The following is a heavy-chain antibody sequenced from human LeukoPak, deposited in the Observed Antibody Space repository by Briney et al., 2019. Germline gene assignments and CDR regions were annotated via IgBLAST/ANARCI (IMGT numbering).Heavy chain of an antibody. CDR1: GGSISSYY. CDR3: ARNGNGDY. V-gene: IGHV4-59*12. CDR2: IYYSGST. Sequence: PSETLSLTCTVSGGSISSYYWSWIRQPPGKGLEWIGSIYYSGSTYYNPSLKSRVTISVDTSKNQFSLKLSSVTAADTAVYYCARNGNGDYWGQGTLVTVSS. D-gene: IGHD1-1*01. J-gene: IGHJ4*02.